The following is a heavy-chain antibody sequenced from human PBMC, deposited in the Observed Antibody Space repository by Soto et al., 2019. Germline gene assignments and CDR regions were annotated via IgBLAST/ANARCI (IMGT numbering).Heavy chain of an antibody. D-gene: IGHD6-13*01. CDR3: TTTIAAAVRDYYGMDV. CDR1: GFTFSNAW. J-gene: IGHJ6*02. Sequence: PGRSPRLSCAASGFTFSNAWMNWIRQAPGKGLEWVGRIKSKTDGGTTDYAAPVKGRFTISRDDSKNTLYLQMNSLKTEDTAVYYCTTTIAAAVRDYYGMDVWGQGTTVTVSS. V-gene: IGHV3-15*07. CDR2: IKSKTDGGTT.